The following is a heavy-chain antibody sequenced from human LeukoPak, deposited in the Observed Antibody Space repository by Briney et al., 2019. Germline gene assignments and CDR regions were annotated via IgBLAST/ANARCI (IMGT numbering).Heavy chain of an antibody. Sequence: ASVKVSCKASGYTFTSYAMNWVRQAPGQGLEWMGWINTNTGNPTYAQGFTGRFVFSLDTPVSTAYLQISSLKAEDTAVYYCARDRRFSGYCSSTSCLNWFDPWGQGTLVTVSS. CDR3: ARDRRFSGYCSSTSCLNWFDP. D-gene: IGHD2-2*01. V-gene: IGHV7-4-1*02. CDR1: GYTFTSYA. J-gene: IGHJ5*02. CDR2: INTNTGNP.